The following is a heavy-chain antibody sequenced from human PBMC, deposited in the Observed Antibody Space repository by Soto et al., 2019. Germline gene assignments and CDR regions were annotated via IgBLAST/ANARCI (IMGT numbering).Heavy chain of an antibody. CDR2: ISAYNGNT. CDR3: ARDQNYDFWSGYPIVYYGMDV. D-gene: IGHD3-3*01. V-gene: IGHV1-18*01. J-gene: IGHJ6*02. CDR1: GYTFTSYG. Sequence: ASVKVSCKASGYTFTSYGISWVRQAPGQGLEWMGWISAYNGNTNYAQKLQGRVTMTTDTSTSTAYMELRSLRSDDAAVYYCARDQNYDFWSGYPIVYYGMDVWGQGTTVTVSS.